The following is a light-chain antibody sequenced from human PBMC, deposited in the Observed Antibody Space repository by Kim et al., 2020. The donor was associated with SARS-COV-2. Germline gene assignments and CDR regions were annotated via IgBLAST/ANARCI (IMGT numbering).Light chain of an antibody. CDR2: GAS. Sequence: EIVLTQSPGTLSLSPGERVTLSCRASQSVDSNFLAWYQQKPGQAPRLLISGASSRATDIPDRFSGSGSGTDFTLTISRLDPEDLAVYYCQQYGSLPPTFGQGTKVEIK. V-gene: IGKV3-20*01. J-gene: IGKJ1*01. CDR3: QQYGSLPPT. CDR1: QSVDSNF.